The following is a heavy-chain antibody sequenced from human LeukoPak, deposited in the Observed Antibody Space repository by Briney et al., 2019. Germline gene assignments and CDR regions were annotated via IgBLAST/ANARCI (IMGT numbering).Heavy chain of an antibody. CDR3: AKHSGNIGGAFDI. J-gene: IGHJ3*02. CDR2: ISYDGSNK. D-gene: IGHD1-26*01. V-gene: IGHV3-30*18. Sequence: GGSLRFSCAASGFTFSSYGMHWVRQAPGKGLEWVAVISYDGSNKYYADSVKGRFTISRDNSKNTLYLQMNSLRAEDTAVYYCAKHSGNIGGAFDIWGQGTMVTVSS. CDR1: GFTFSSYG.